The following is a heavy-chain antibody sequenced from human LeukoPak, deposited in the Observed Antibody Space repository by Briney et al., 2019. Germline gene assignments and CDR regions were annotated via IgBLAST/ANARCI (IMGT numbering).Heavy chain of an antibody. J-gene: IGHJ6*03. CDR2: MKQDGSQK. CDR1: GFTFSTYW. CDR3: ARYRGSVRGNYYYYMDV. V-gene: IGHV3-7*01. D-gene: IGHD2-15*01. Sequence: GGSLRLXCAASGFTFSTYWMTWVRQAPGKGLEWVANMKQDGSQKYYVDSVKGRFTISRDNAKNSLYLQLNSLRAEDTAVYYCARYRGSVRGNYYYYMDVWGKGTTVTVSS.